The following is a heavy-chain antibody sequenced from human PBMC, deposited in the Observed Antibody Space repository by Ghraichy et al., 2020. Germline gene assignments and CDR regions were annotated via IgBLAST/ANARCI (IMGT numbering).Heavy chain of an antibody. CDR2: ISGSGIRT. Sequence: GESLNISCAASGLTFSNYALSWVRQAPGKGLEWVSIISGSGIRTFYADSVKGQFTISRVNSKNTLYMQLNSLRAEDTAVYFCAKHAYSGSDYPEYFSHYTMDVWGQGTTVTVSS. CDR3: AKHAYSGSDYPEYFSHYTMDV. D-gene: IGHD4-17*01. J-gene: IGHJ6*02. V-gene: IGHV3-23*01. CDR1: GLTFSNYA.